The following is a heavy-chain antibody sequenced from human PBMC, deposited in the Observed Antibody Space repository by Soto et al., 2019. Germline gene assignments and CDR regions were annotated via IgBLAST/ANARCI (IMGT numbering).Heavy chain of an antibody. D-gene: IGHD2-15*01. V-gene: IGHV1-18*01. CDR3: ARVYCSGGSCYSFLRYFDY. CDR1: GYTFTSYG. J-gene: IGHJ4*02. Sequence: ASVKVSCKASGYTFTSYGISWVRQAPGQGLEWMGWISAYNGNTNYAQKLQGRVTMTTGTSTSTAYMELRSLRSDDTAVYYCARVYCSGGSCYSFLRYFDYWGQGTLVTVSS. CDR2: ISAYNGNT.